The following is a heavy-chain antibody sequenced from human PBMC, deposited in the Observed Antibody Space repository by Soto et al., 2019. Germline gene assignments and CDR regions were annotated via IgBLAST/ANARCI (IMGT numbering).Heavy chain of an antibody. CDR1: GGTFSSYA. Sequence: QVQLVQSGAEVKKPGSSVMVSCKASGGTFSSYALSWVRQAPGQGLEWMGGIIPLFGSANYAQKFQGRVTITAEEPTTTGYTKLSSLKTEDTAVYNWAREGGKKRTYYYDRGVSYYAMDDWGQGTTVTVSS. CDR2: IIPLFGSA. V-gene: IGHV1-69*01. CDR3: AREGGKKRTYYYDRGVSYYAMDD. J-gene: IGHJ6*02. D-gene: IGHD3-22*01.